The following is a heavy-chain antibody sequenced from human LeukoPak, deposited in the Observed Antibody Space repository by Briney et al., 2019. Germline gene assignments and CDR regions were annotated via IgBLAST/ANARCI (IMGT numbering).Heavy chain of an antibody. V-gene: IGHV1-69*13. D-gene: IGHD1-26*01. CDR3: ARESGSYEAYFDY. J-gene: IGHJ4*02. CDR1: GGTFSSYA. Sequence: SVRVSCKASGGTFSSYAISWVRQAPGQGLEWMGRIFPIFATANYAQKFQGRVTITADESTSTAYMELSSLRSEDTAVYYCARESGSYEAYFDYWGQGTLVTVSS. CDR2: IFPIFATA.